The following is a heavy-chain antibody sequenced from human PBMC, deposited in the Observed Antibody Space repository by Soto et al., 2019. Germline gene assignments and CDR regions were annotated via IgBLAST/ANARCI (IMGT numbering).Heavy chain of an antibody. Sequence: LIRSFSASGFTFISYSIIFVRQSPGKGLDCVSAISGSGGSTYYADSVKGRFTISRDNSKNTLYLQMNSLRAEDTAVYYCVSGVDKAMIDDFDIWGQGKMVTV. D-gene: IGHD5-18*01. J-gene: IGHJ3*02. CDR1: GFTFISYS. CDR2: ISGSGGST. V-gene: IGHV3-23*01. CDR3: VSGVDKAMIDDFDI.